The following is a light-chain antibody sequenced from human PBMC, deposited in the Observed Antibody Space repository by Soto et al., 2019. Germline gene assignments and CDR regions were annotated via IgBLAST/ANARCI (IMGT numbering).Light chain of an antibody. V-gene: IGLV2-23*02. CDR3: CSYAGSNTLV. Sequence: QSALTQPASVSGSPGQSITISCTGTSSDVGSYSLVSWYQQHPGQAPKPMIYEVTKRPSGVSDRFSGSKSGNTASLTISGLQAEDEADYYCCSYAGSNTLVFGSGTQLTVL. J-gene: IGLJ1*01. CDR2: EVT. CDR1: SSDVGSYSL.